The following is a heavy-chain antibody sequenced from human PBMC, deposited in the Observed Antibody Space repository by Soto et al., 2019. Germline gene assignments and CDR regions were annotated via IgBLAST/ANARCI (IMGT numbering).Heavy chain of an antibody. D-gene: IGHD5-18*01. CDR1: GFTFGSYG. CDR3: ARAMDTAVVTGALGFDI. J-gene: IGHJ3*02. Sequence: GGSLRLSCAASGFTFGSYGMHWVRQAPGKGLEWVAFISYDGSSKYYVDSVKGRFTISRDNSKNTLYLQMSSLRAEDTAVYYCARAMDTAVVTGALGFDIWGQGTMVTVSS. V-gene: IGHV3-30*03. CDR2: ISYDGSSK.